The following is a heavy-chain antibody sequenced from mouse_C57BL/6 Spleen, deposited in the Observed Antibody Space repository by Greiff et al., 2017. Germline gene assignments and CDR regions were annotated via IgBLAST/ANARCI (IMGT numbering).Heavy chain of an antibody. V-gene: IGHV1-62-2*01. CDR3: ARHEDPDYYGSSYYWYFDV. J-gene: IGHJ1*03. D-gene: IGHD1-1*01. CDR2: FYPGSGNI. Sequence: QVQLQQSGAELVKPGASVKLSCKASGYTFTEYTIHWVKQRSGQGLEWIGWFYPGSGNIKYNEKFKDKATLTADKSSSTVYMELSRLTSEDSAVYFCARHEDPDYYGSSYYWYFDVWGTGTTVTVSS. CDR1: GYTFTEYT.